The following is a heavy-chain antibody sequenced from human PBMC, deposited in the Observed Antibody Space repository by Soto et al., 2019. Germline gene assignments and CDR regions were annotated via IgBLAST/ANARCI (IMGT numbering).Heavy chain of an antibody. J-gene: IGHJ3*02. CDR1: GGTFSSYA. V-gene: IGHV1-69*06. D-gene: IGHD3-22*01. CDR2: IIPIFGTA. Sequence: SVKVSCKASGGTFSSYAISWVREAPGQGLELMGGIIPIFGTANYAQKFQGRVTITADKSTSTAYMELSSLRSEDTAVYYCARGGFGLNDSSGYYIPGAFDIWGQGTMVTV. CDR3: ARGGFGLNDSSGYYIPGAFDI.